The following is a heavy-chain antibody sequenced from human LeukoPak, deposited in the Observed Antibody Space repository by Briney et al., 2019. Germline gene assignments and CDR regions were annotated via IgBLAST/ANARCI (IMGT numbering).Heavy chain of an antibody. CDR3: TKGDGGSYPIDY. Sequence: GASLRLSCAASGFTFSKCGMSWVRQAPGKGLEWVSTVNENGRNTHYADSVKGRFTISRDNSKNTLLLQMNSLRAGDTALYYCTKGDGGSYPIDYWGQGTLVIVSS. CDR2: VNENGRNT. V-gene: IGHV3-23*01. D-gene: IGHD6-19*01. CDR1: GFTFSKCG. J-gene: IGHJ4*02.